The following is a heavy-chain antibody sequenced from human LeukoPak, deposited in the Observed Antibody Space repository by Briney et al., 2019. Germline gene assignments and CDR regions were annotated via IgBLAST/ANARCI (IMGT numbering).Heavy chain of an antibody. CDR2: IRYDGSNK. D-gene: IGHD2-2*01. Sequence: PGGSLRLSCAASGFTFSSYGMHWVRQAPGKGLEWVAFIRYDGSNKYYADSVKGRFTISRDNSKNTLYLQMNSLRAEDTAVYYCAKDRKGYCSSTSCQADYWGQGTLVTVSS. CDR1: GFTFSSYG. J-gene: IGHJ4*02. CDR3: AKDRKGYCSSTSCQADY. V-gene: IGHV3-30*02.